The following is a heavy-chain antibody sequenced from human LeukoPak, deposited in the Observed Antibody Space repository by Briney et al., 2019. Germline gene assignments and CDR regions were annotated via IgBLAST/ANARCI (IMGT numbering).Heavy chain of an antibody. Sequence: GGSLRLSCAASGFTFSSHAMSWVRQAPGKGLEWVSGISGSGGSTYYADSVKGRFTISRDNSKNTLYLQMDSLRAEDTVVYYCAKDPPTVMANAFHIWGRGTMVTVSS. D-gene: IGHD5-18*01. CDR3: AKDPPTVMANAFHI. CDR2: ISGSGGST. V-gene: IGHV3-23*01. CDR1: GFTFSSHA. J-gene: IGHJ3*02.